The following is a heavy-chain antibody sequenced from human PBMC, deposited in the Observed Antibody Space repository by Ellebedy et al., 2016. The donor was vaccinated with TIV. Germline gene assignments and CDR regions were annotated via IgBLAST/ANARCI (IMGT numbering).Heavy chain of an antibody. D-gene: IGHD1-1*01. CDR1: GNTLTELS. Sequence: AASVKVSCKVSGNTLTELSVHWVRQAPGKGLEWMGGFDPEDGETLYAQKFQGRVTLTEDTSTDTAYMELSSLRSEDTAVYYCAAGRTNWNVGWFDPWGQGTLVNVSS. CDR3: AAGRTNWNVGWFDP. J-gene: IGHJ5*02. CDR2: FDPEDGET. V-gene: IGHV1-24*01.